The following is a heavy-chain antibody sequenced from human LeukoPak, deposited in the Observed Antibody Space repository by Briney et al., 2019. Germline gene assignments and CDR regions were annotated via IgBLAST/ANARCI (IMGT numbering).Heavy chain of an antibody. D-gene: IGHD3-10*01. J-gene: IGHJ5*02. CDR2: IYYSGST. CDR3: ARDGDYYGSLHNWFDP. Sequence: SETLSLTCTVSGGSISSYYWSWIRQPPGKGLEWIGYIYYSGSTNYNPSLKSRVTISVDTSKNQFSLKLSSVTAADTAVYYCARDGDYYGSLHNWFDPWGQGTLVTVSS. V-gene: IGHV4-59*01. CDR1: GGSISSYY.